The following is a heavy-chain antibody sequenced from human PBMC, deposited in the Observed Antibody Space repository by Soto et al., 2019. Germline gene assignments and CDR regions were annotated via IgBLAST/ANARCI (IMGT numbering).Heavy chain of an antibody. D-gene: IGHD3-9*01. V-gene: IGHV1-69*13. CDR1: GCTFSSYA. J-gene: IGHJ6*02. CDR2: IIPIFGTA. CDR3: ARSFTHYDIPLEYYYYGMDV. Sequence: GASVKVSCKASGCTFSSYAISWGRQAPGQRLEWMGGIIPIFGTANYAQKFQGRVTITADESTSTAYMELSSLRSEDTAVYYCARSFTHYDIPLEYYYYGMDVWGQGTTVPVSS.